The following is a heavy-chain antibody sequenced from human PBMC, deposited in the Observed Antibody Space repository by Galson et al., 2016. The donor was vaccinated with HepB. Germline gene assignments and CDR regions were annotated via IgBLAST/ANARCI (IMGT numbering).Heavy chain of an antibody. CDR3: AREPLGIPAANTWFDP. CDR1: GGTFDTYA. J-gene: IGHJ5*02. Sequence: SVKVSCKGSGGTFDTYAISWVRQAPGQGLEWMGGIVPIFGTANYAQKFQGRVTITMDTSISTAYMELSSLRSDDTAVYYCAREPLGIPAANTWFDPWGQGTLVTVSS. D-gene: IGHD2-2*01. V-gene: IGHV1-69*05. CDR2: IVPIFGTA.